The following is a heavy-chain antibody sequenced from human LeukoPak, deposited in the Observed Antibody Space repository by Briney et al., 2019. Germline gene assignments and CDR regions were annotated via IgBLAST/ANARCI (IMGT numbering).Heavy chain of an antibody. D-gene: IGHD4-17*01. V-gene: IGHV3-23*01. J-gene: IGHJ4*02. CDR2: ISGAGGST. CDR3: AKAPPDYGTGFAL. Sequence: GGSLRLSCAASGFTFSSFAMSWVRQAPGKGLESVSLISGAGGSTNYADSVKGRFTISRDNSKNTLYLQMNSLRAEDTAVYYCAKAPPDYGTGFALWAQGTLVPVSS. CDR1: GFTFSSFA.